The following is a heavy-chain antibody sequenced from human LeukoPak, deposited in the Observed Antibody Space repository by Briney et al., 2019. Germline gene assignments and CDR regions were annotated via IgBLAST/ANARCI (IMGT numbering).Heavy chain of an antibody. D-gene: IGHD4-17*01. V-gene: IGHV3-66*01. J-gene: IGHJ6*02. CDR1: GFTVSSNY. Sequence: GGSLRLSCAASGFTVSSNYMSWVRQAPGKGLEWVSVIYSGGSTYYADSVKGRFTISRDNSKNTLYLQMNSLRAEDTAVYYCARDLVSYGYYYYGMVVWGQGTTVTVSS. CDR3: ARDLVSYGYYYYGMVV. CDR2: IYSGGST.